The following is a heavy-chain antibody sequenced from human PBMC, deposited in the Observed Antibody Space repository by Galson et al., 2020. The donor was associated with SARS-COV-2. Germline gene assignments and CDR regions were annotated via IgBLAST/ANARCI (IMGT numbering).Heavy chain of an antibody. CDR1: GYSLTSYW. Sequence: HGEALKIPCKGPGYSLTSYWIRWVRQMPGKGLEWMGRIDPSDSYTNYSPSLQGHVTIPADKSISTAYLQCSSLKASDTAMYYCATFEYSSSSSAHWGQGSLVTVSS. D-gene: IGHD6-6*01. V-gene: IGHV5-10-1*01. J-gene: IGHJ4*02. CDR3: ATFEYSSSSSAH. CDR2: IDPSDSYT.